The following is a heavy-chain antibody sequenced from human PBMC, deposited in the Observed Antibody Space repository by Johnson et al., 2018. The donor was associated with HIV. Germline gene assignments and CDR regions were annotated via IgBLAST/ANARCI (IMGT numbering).Heavy chain of an antibody. Sequence: VQLVESGGGLVQPGGSLRLSCAASGFTFSSYWMSWVRQAPGKGLEWVANIKQDGSEKYYVDSVKGRFTISRDNDKNSLYLQMNSLRAEDTAVYYCARVPPFGTHPDGAFDIWGQGTMVTVSS. CDR3: ARVPPFGTHPDGAFDI. V-gene: IGHV3-7*05. CDR2: IKQDGSEK. CDR1: GFTFSSYW. J-gene: IGHJ3*02. D-gene: IGHD1-1*01.